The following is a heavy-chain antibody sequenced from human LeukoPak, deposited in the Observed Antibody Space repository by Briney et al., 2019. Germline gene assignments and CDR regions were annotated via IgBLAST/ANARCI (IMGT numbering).Heavy chain of an antibody. D-gene: IGHD6-6*01. CDR1: GFTFSSYA. V-gene: IGHV3-23*01. CDR3: AVPSIAARLGDY. CDR2: ISGSCGST. Sequence: GGSLRLSCAASGFTFSSYAMSWVRQAPGKGLEWVSAISGSCGSTYYADSVKGRFTISRDNSKNTLYLHLNSLRAEDTAVYYCAVPSIAARLGDYWGQGTLVTVSS. J-gene: IGHJ4*02.